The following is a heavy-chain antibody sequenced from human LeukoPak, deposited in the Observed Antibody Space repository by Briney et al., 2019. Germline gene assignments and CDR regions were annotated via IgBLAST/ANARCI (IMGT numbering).Heavy chain of an antibody. CDR3: VSYGDYGGFDC. Sequence: QPGRSLRLSCAACGFTFCNYGMQWVRRAPGKGLEWVALISYDGSNRYYVDSVKGRFTLSRDNSKSTLYLQMKSLRAEDTGVYFCVSYGDYGGFDCWGQGTLVTVSS. CDR2: ISYDGSNR. V-gene: IGHV3-30*03. J-gene: IGHJ4*02. D-gene: IGHD4-17*01. CDR1: GFTFCNYG.